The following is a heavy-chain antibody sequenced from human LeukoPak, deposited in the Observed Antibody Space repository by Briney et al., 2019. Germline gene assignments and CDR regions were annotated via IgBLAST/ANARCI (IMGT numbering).Heavy chain of an antibody. CDR2: IYYSGST. J-gene: IGHJ4*02. CDR3: VRDLPYCGGDCPPDY. CDR1: GGSISSYY. D-gene: IGHD2-21*01. Sequence: PSETLSLTCTVSGGSISSYYWSWIRQPPGKGLEWIGYIYYSGSTNYNPSLKSRVIISVDTSKNQFSQKLSSVTAADTAVYYCVRDLPYCGGDCPPDYWGQGTLVTVSS. V-gene: IGHV4-59*01.